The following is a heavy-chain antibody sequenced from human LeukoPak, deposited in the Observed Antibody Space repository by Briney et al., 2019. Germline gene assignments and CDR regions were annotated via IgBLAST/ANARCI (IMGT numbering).Heavy chain of an antibody. CDR2: IYWNDDE. CDR3: AHTRITMVRGVVFDY. V-gene: IGHV2-5*01. Sequence: ESGPTLIHPTPALTLTCSFSGFSCRTSGVGVGWIRQPPVKALECLALIYWNDDERYSPSQNSRLTITKDTSKDHVVLTMSYLDPVDTAAYYSAHTRITMVRGVVFDYWGQGTLVTVSS. D-gene: IGHD3-10*01. J-gene: IGHJ4*02. CDR1: GFSCRTSGVG.